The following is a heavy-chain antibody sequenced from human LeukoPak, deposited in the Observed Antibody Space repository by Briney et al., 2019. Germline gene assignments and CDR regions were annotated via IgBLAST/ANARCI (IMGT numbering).Heavy chain of an antibody. CDR2: ISYDGSNK. J-gene: IGHJ4*02. V-gene: IGHV3-30*18. CDR3: AKDRRNYYGSGSYIVY. Sequence: GGSLRLSCAASGFTFSSYGMHWVRQAPGKGLEWGAVISYDGSNKYYADSVKGRFTISRDNSKNTLYLQMNSLRAEDTAVYYCAKDRRNYYGSGSYIVYWGQGTLVTVSS. CDR1: GFTFSSYG. D-gene: IGHD3-10*01.